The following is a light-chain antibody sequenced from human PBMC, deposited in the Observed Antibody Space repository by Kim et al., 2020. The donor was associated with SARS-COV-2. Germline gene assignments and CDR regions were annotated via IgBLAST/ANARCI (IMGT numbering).Light chain of an antibody. J-gene: IGKJ2*01. CDR3: QQYDTSPPT. V-gene: IGKV3-20*01. Sequence: WSPGESATLSGRASQNVSSTHLTWYQQKPGQAPRLLINGASTRAAGFPDRFRGSGAGRDFTLTISRLEPEDFAVFFCQQYDTSPPTFGQGTKLEI. CDR1: QNVSSTH. CDR2: GAS.